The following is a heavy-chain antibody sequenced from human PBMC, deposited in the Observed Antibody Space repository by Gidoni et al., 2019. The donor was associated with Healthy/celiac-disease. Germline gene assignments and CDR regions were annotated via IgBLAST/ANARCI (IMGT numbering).Heavy chain of an antibody. CDR3: ARGNGLLWFDPYFNGMDV. CDR1: GGSISSGGYS. Sequence: QLQLQESGSGLVKPSQTLSLTCAVSGGSISSGGYSWSWIRKPPGKGLEWIGYIYHSGSTYYNPSLKSRVTISVDRSKNQFSLKLSSVTAADTAVYYCARGNGLLWFDPYFNGMDVWGQGTTVTVSS. V-gene: IGHV4-30-2*01. D-gene: IGHD3-10*01. CDR2: IYHSGST. J-gene: IGHJ6*02.